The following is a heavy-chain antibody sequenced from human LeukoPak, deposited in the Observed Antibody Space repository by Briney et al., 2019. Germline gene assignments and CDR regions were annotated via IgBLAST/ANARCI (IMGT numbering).Heavy chain of an antibody. CDR2: ISGSGGST. J-gene: IGHJ4*02. CDR3: AKAVITFGGVIQAYDY. D-gene: IGHD3-16*02. CDR1: GFTFSSYA. V-gene: IGHV3-23*01. Sequence: PGGSLRLSCAASGFTFSSYAMSWARQAPGKGLEWVSAISGSGGSTYYADSVKGRFTISRDNSKNTLYLQMNSLRAEDTAVYYCAKAVITFGGVIQAYDYWGQGTLVTVSS.